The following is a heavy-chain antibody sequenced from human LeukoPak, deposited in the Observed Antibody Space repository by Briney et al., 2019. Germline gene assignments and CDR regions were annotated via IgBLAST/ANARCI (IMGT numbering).Heavy chain of an antibody. CDR2: INPNSGGT. D-gene: IGHD5-18*01. Sequence: ASVKVSCKASGYTFTGYYMHWVRQAPGQGLEWMGWINPNSGGTNYAQKFQGRVTMTRDTSISTAYMELSRLRSDDTAVYYCAREGPSGYSYGSWGNWFDPWGQGTLVTVSS. CDR1: GYTFTGYY. J-gene: IGHJ5*02. V-gene: IGHV1-2*02. CDR3: AREGPSGYSYGSWGNWFDP.